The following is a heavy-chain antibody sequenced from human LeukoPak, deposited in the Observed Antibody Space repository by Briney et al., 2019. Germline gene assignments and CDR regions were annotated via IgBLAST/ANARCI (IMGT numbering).Heavy chain of an antibody. CDR2: IDSSSSSK. CDR1: GFNFNTET. J-gene: IGHJ4*02. CDR3: ARDEYDFWSGYYSSVSGFDY. Sequence: GGSLRLSCAASGFNFNTETMNWVRQAPGKGLEWLSSIDSSSSSKFYAHSVRGRFIISRDNAKNSLYLQMNSLRDEDTAVYYCARDEYDFWSGYYSSVSGFDYWGQGTLVTVSS. D-gene: IGHD3-3*01. V-gene: IGHV3-21*01.